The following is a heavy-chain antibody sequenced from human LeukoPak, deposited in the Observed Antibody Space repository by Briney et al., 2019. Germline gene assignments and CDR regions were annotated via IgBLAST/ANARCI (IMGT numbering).Heavy chain of an antibody. D-gene: IGHD2-21*01. CDR2: ISGSGGNT. Sequence: GGSLRLSCVGSGFTFSKYAMTWVRQAPGKGLEWVSAISGSGGNTYYTDSVKGRFTISRANSKSTVYLQMNSLRVEDTAVYYCAKGSGDGMYYFDCWGQGTLVTVSS. CDR1: GFTFSKYA. CDR3: AKGSGDGMYYFDC. V-gene: IGHV3-23*01. J-gene: IGHJ4*02.